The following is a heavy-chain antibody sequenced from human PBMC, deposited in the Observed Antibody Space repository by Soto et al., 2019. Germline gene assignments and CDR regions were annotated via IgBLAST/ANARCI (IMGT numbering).Heavy chain of an antibody. D-gene: IGHD2-21*02. Sequence: LSLTCTVSGASIKGTDYYWSWIRQAPGKGLEWIGYVYYTGSTYYNPSLMSRLTISVDTSKNQFSLKLTSVTAAETAVYYCVRTAREGAIAPHWFDRWGQGTQVTVSS. CDR3: VRTAREGAIAPHWFDR. CDR1: GASIKGTDYY. J-gene: IGHJ5*02. CDR2: VYYTGST. V-gene: IGHV4-30-4*01.